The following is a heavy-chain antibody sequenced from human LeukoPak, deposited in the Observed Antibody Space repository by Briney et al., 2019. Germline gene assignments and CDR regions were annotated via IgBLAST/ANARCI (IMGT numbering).Heavy chain of an antibody. V-gene: IGHV3-73*01. Sequence: GGSLRLSCAASGFTFSGSAMHWVRQASGKGLEWVGRIRSKANSYATAYAASVKGRFTISRDDSKNTAYLQMNSLKTEDTAVYYCTRRDSSGYRAFDTWGQGTMVTVSS. CDR1: GFTFSGSA. D-gene: IGHD3-22*01. J-gene: IGHJ3*02. CDR2: IRSKANSYAT. CDR3: TRRDSSGYRAFDT.